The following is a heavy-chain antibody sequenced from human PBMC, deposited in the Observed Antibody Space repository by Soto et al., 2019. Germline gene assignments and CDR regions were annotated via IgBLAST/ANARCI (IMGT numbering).Heavy chain of an antibody. V-gene: IGHV1-69*01. CDR2: IIPIHGTA. CDR1: GVNFGSYA. J-gene: IGHJ6*02. D-gene: IGHD2-2*01. Sequence: QVQLVQSGAEVKKPGSSVKVSCKASGVNFGSYAISWVRQAPGQGLEWMGGIIPIHGTANYAQKFQGRVTIAADESTSTAYMELRSLRSEDTAVYYCARSQGSSTSLEVYYYYYCGMAVWGQGSTVTVSS. CDR3: ARSQGSSTSLEVYYYYYCGMAV.